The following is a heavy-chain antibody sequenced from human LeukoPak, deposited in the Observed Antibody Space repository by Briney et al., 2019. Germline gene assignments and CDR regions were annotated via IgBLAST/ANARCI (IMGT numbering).Heavy chain of an antibody. V-gene: IGHV3-23*01. CDR1: GFTFTSYS. J-gene: IGHJ4*02. Sequence: GGSLRPSCAASGFTFTSYSMNWVRQAPGKGLEWVSTISGGGGSTYYADSVKGRFTISRDNSKNTLYLQVNSLRAEDTAVYYCARHIVVVPAAHYYFDYWGQGTLVTVSS. CDR2: ISGGGGST. D-gene: IGHD2-2*01. CDR3: ARHIVVVPAAHYYFDY.